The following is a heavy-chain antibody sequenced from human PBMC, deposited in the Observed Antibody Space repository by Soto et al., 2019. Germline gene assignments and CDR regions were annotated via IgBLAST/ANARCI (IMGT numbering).Heavy chain of an antibody. D-gene: IGHD4-17*01. J-gene: IGHJ3*02. Sequence: PGESLKISCKGSGYSFTSYWIGWVRQMPGKGLEWMGIIYPGDSDTRYSPSFQGQVTISADKSISTAYLQWSSLKASDTAMYYCARRQTTVTTEDAFDIWGQGTMVTVSS. CDR2: IYPGDSDT. CDR3: ARRQTTVTTEDAFDI. CDR1: GYSFTSYW. V-gene: IGHV5-51*01.